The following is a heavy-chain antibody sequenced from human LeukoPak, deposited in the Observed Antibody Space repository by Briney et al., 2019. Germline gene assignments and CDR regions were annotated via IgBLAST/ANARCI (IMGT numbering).Heavy chain of an antibody. V-gene: IGHV1-69*05. J-gene: IGHJ6*03. D-gene: IGHD2-2*01. CDR2: IIPIFGTA. CDR1: GGTFSSYA. Sequence: SVKVSCKASGGTFSSYAISWVRQAPGQGLEWMGRIIPIFGTANYAQKFQGRVTNTTDESTSTAYMELSSLRSEDTAVYYCARGDIVVVPAAPYYYYYMDVWGKGTTVTVSS. CDR3: ARGDIVVVPAAPYYYYYMDV.